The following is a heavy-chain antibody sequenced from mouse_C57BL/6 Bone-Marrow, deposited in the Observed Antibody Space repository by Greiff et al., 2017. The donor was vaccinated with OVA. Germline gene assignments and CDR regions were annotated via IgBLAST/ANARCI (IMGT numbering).Heavy chain of an antibody. J-gene: IGHJ1*03. CDR3: ARGGGYDYGSSYWYFDG. V-gene: IGHV1-50*01. Sequence: QVHVKQPGAELVKPGASVKLSCKASGYTFTSYWMQWVKQRPGQGLEWIGEIDPSDSYTYYNQKFKGKATLTVDTSSSTAYMQLRSLTSEDAAVYYGARGGGYDYGSSYWYFDGWGTGTTVTVSS. D-gene: IGHD1-1*01. CDR1: GYTFTSYW. CDR2: IDPSDSYT.